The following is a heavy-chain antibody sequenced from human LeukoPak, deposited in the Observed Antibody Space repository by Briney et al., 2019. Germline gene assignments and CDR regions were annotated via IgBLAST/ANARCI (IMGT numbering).Heavy chain of an antibody. CDR1: GFTFSSYA. V-gene: IGHV3-23*01. CDR3: AKGSGAPRGRIAVAGPIDY. Sequence: TGGSLRLSCAASGFTFSSYAMSWVRQAPGKGLEWVSAISGSGGSTYYADSVKGRFTISRDNSKNTQYLQMNSLRAEDTAVYYCAKGSGAPRGRIAVAGPIDYWGQGTLVTVSS. CDR2: ISGSGGST. D-gene: IGHD6-19*01. J-gene: IGHJ4*02.